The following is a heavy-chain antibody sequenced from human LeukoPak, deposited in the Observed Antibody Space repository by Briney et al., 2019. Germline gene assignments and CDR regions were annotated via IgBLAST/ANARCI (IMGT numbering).Heavy chain of an antibody. Sequence: GGSLRLSCAASGFTFSSYAMSWVRQAPGKGLEWVSAISGSGGSTYYADSVKGRFTISRDNSKNTLYLQMNSLRAEDTAVYYCARDLPPGDYGDYHGYWGRGTLVTVSS. D-gene: IGHD4-17*01. V-gene: IGHV3-23*01. CDR2: ISGSGGST. CDR3: ARDLPPGDYGDYHGY. J-gene: IGHJ4*02. CDR1: GFTFSSYA.